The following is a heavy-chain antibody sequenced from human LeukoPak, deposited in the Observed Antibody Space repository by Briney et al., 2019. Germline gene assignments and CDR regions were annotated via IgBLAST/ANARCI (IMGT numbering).Heavy chain of an antibody. CDR3: AKTYGDYLGPHSSYYYMDV. CDR1: GFTFSSYA. J-gene: IGHJ6*03. CDR2: ISYDGRNK. D-gene: IGHD4-17*01. Sequence: GGSLRLSCAGSGFTFSSYAMHWVRQAPGKGLEWVAVISYDGRNKYYGDSVKGRFTISRDNSKNTLYLQMNSLRAEDTAVYYCAKTYGDYLGPHSSYYYMDVWGKGTTVTISS. V-gene: IGHV3-30*04.